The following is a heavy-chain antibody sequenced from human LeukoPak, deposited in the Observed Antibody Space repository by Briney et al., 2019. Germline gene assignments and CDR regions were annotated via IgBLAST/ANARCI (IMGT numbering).Heavy chain of an antibody. D-gene: IGHD2-15*01. CDR3: ARLGDRSGGTLLDY. V-gene: IGHV2-70*11. J-gene: IGHJ4*02. CDR1: GFSLSTSGMC. Sequence: SGPTLVNPTQTLTLTCTFSGFSLSTSGMCVSWIRQPPGKALEWLARIDWDDDKYYSTSLKTRLTISKDTSKNQVVLTMTNMDPVDTATYYCARLGDRSGGTLLDYWGQGTLVTVSS. CDR2: IDWDDDK.